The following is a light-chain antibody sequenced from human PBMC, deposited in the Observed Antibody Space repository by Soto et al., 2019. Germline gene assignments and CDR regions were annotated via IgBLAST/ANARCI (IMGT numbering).Light chain of an antibody. CDR2: GAS. V-gene: IGKV3-20*01. CDR3: QQYGSSLWT. CDR1: QSVSSSY. Sequence: EIVLTQSPGTLSLSPGERATLSCRASQSVSSSYLAWYQQKPGQAPRLLIYGASSRATGIPDRFSGSGSGTDFTLTISRLETEDFAVYYCQQYGSSLWTFDQGTKVEIK. J-gene: IGKJ1*01.